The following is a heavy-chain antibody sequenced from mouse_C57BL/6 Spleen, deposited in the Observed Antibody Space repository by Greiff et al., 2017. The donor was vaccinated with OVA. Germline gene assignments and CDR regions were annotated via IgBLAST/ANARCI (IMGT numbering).Heavy chain of an antibody. V-gene: IGHV1-15*01. CDR3: TPITTVVDWYFDV. J-gene: IGHJ1*03. CDR1: GYTFTDYE. Sequence: QVQLQQSGAGLVRPGASVTLSCKASGYTFTDYEMHWVKQTPVHGLEWIGAIDPETGGTAYNQKFKGKAILTADKSSSTAYMELRSLTSEDSAVYYCTPITTVVDWYFDVWGTGTTVTVSS. CDR2: IDPETGGT. D-gene: IGHD1-1*01.